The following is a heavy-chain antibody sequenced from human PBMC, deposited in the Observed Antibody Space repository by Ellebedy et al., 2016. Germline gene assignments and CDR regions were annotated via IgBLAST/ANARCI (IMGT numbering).Heavy chain of an antibody. CDR2: MYYSGTT. V-gene: IGHV4-39*07. Sequence: SETLSLTXTVPGGSISRSSNYWGWIRQPPGKGLERIGSMYYSGTTYYNPSLKSRVTISGDTSKNQFSLKLTSVTAADTAVYYCAREERLVRGVHDYWGQGTLVTVSS. J-gene: IGHJ4*02. CDR3: AREERLVRGVHDY. CDR1: GGSISRSSNY. D-gene: IGHD3-10*02.